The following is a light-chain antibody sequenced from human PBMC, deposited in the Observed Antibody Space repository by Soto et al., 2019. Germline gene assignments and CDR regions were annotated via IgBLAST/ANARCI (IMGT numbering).Light chain of an antibody. CDR3: SSYTNTFTRWV. J-gene: IGLJ2*01. CDR2: DVS. CDR1: SSDVGGYNY. V-gene: IGLV2-14*01. Sequence: QSALTQPASVSGSPGQSITISCTGTSSDVGGYNYVSWYQQHPGKAPKLMIYDVSNRPSGVSNRFSGSKSGNTASLTISGLQAEDEADYYCSSYTNTFTRWVFGGGTKVTVL.